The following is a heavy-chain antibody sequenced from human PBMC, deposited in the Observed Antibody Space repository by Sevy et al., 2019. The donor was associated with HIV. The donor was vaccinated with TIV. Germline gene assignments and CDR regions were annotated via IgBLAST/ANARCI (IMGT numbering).Heavy chain of an antibody. CDR2: IHYSGST. V-gene: IGHV4-31*03. D-gene: IGHD6-19*01. CDR1: GDSISSGANY. Sequence: SETLSLTCTVSGDSISSGANYWGWIRHHPVKGLEWIGYIHYSGSTYDNPSLKSRITMSVDTSKNQFSLKLRSVTAADTAVYYCARGRSAVATYYTWSTVAGYYFDYWGQGTLVTVSS. CDR3: ARGRSAVATYYTWSTVAGYYFDY. J-gene: IGHJ4*02.